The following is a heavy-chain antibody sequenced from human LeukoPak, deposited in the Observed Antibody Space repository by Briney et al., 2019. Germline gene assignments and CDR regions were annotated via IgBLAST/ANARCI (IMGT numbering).Heavy chain of an antibody. D-gene: IGHD6-13*01. CDR2: ISYDGSNK. CDR3: AKAHRGWVGAAGTDY. J-gene: IGHJ4*02. V-gene: IGHV3-30*18. Sequence: GRSLRLSCAASGFTFSSYGMHWVRQAPGKGLERVAVISYDGSNKYYADSAKGRFTISRDNSKNTLYLQMNSLKAEDTDVYYCAKAHRGWVGAAGTDYWGQGTLVTVSS. CDR1: GFTFSSYG.